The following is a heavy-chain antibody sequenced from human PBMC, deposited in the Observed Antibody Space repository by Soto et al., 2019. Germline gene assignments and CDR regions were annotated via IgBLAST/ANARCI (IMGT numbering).Heavy chain of an antibody. Sequence: GGSLRLSCAASGFTFSSCSMNWVRQAPGKGLEWVSSISSSSSYIYYADSVKGRFTISRDNAKNSLYLQMNSLRVEDTAVYYCARGLHYYDSSGSHWGQGTLVTVSS. CDR1: GFTFSSCS. V-gene: IGHV3-21*01. CDR3: ARGLHYYDSSGSH. J-gene: IGHJ4*02. CDR2: ISSSSSYI. D-gene: IGHD3-22*01.